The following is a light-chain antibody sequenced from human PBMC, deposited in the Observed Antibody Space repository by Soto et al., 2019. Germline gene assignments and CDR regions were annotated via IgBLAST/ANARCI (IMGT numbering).Light chain of an antibody. CDR3: QQSYRTPRT. Sequence: DIPMTQSPSALSASVGDRVTITCRASQSISTYLHWYQQKPGKAPKLLISGASSLESGVPSRFSGSGYGTDFPLTINSLQPEDFATYFCQQSYRTPRTFGQGTKVDIK. CDR2: GAS. J-gene: IGKJ1*01. V-gene: IGKV1-39*01. CDR1: QSISTY.